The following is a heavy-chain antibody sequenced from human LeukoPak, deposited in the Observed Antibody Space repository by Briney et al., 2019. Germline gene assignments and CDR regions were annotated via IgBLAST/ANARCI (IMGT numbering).Heavy chain of an antibody. CDR3: ARVTMVAAASYNWFVH. CDR1: GFTFSNYG. Sequence: GGSLRLSCAASGFTFSNYGMHWVRHAPRKGLEWVGVIWSDGSNRNYADSVRGRFTISRDNSKNTLYLQMNSLRAEDTAVYYCARVTMVAAASYNWFVHWGQGTLVTVSS. D-gene: IGHD2-15*01. CDR2: IWSDGSNR. J-gene: IGHJ5*02. V-gene: IGHV3-33*01.